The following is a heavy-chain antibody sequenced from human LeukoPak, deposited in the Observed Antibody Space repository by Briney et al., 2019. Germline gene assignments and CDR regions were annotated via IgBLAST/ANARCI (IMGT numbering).Heavy chain of an antibody. CDR1: GFTFSNAW. V-gene: IGHV3-15*01. Sequence: PGGSLILSCVASGFTFSNAWMSWVRQAPGKGLEWVGRIKSKTDGGTTDYAAPVKGRFTISRDDSKNTLYLQMNSLKTEDTAVYYCTTDLKVDYDILTGYYLNDYWGQETLVTVSS. D-gene: IGHD3-9*01. J-gene: IGHJ4*02. CDR2: IKSKTDGGTT. CDR3: TTDLKVDYDILTGYYLNDY.